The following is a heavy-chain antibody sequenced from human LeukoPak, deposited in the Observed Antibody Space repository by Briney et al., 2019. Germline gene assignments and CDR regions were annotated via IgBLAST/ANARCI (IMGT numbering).Heavy chain of an antibody. D-gene: IGHD6-19*01. CDR3: AKGWAVAALPPFDY. CDR2: IPYDGSNK. Sequence: PGGSLRLSCAASGFTFSSYGMHWVRQAPGKGLEWVALIPYDGSNKYYADSVKGRFTISRDNSKNTLYLQMNSLRAEDTAVYYCAKGWAVAALPPFDYWGQGTLVTVSS. J-gene: IGHJ4*02. V-gene: IGHV3-30*18. CDR1: GFTFSSYG.